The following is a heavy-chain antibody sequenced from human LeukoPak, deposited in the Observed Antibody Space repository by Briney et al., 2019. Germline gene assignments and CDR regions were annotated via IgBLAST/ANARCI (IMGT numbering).Heavy chain of an antibody. CDR1: GYTFTIYY. CDR3: ARNPPYCTSTSCYNDY. D-gene: IGHD2-2*02. CDR2: INPNSGAT. J-gene: IGHJ4*02. Sequence: ASVKVSCKASGYTFTIYYMHWVRQAPGQGLEWMGWINPNSGATTYAQRFQGRVTMTRDTSMSTAYMELSGLTSDDTAVYYCARNPPYCTSTSCYNDYWGQGTLVTVSS. V-gene: IGHV1-2*02.